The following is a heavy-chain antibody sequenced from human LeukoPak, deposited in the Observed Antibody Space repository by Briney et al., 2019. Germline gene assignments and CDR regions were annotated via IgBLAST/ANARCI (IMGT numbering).Heavy chain of an antibody. V-gene: IGHV1-2*04. CDR3: ARDGIAAAGHFDY. Sequence: GASVKVSCKASGYTFTGYYMHWVRQAPGQGLEWVGWINPNSGGTNYAQKFQGWVTMTRDTSISTAYMELSRLRSDDTAVYYCARDGIAAAGHFDYWGQGTLVTVSS. D-gene: IGHD6-13*01. J-gene: IGHJ4*02. CDR2: INPNSGGT. CDR1: GYTFTGYY.